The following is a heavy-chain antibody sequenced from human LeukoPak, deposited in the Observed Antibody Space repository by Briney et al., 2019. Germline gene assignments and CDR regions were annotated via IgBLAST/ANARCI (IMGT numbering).Heavy chain of an antibody. D-gene: IGHD3-3*01. CDR3: ARAREWLPRAGRWFNP. Sequence: GASVKVSCKASGYTFTSYGISWVRQAPGQGLEWMGWISAYNGNTNYAQKLQGRVTMTTDTSTSTAYMELSSLRSEDTAVYYCARAREWLPRAGRWFNPWGQGTLVTVSS. CDR2: ISAYNGNT. CDR1: GYTFTSYG. J-gene: IGHJ5*02. V-gene: IGHV1-18*01.